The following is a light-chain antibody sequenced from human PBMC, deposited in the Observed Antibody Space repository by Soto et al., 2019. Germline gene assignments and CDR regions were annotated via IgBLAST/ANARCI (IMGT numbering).Light chain of an antibody. J-gene: IGLJ2*01. CDR1: SSDVGGYDY. CDR3: SSYTTISPVV. CDR2: EVS. V-gene: IGLV2-14*01. Sequence: QSALTQPASVXXSPXXXXTISCTGTSSDVGGYDYVSWYQHHPGKAPKLIIYEVSNRPSGVSNRFSGSKSGNTASLTISGLQAEDEADYYCSSYTTISPVVFGGGTKLTVL.